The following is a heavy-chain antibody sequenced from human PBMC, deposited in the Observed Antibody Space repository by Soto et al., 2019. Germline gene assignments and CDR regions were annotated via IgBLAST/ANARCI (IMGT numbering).Heavy chain of an antibody. CDR1: GYTFTGAY. V-gene: IGHV1-2*04. CDR3: ARAAAGTEAFDI. CDR2: INPNRGGT. Sequence: ASMKGSCKASGYTFTGAYMQWGREAPGKGLEWMGWINPNRGGTNYAQKFQGWVTMTRDTSISTAYMELSRLRSDDTAVYYCARAAAGTEAFDIWGQGTMVTVSS. D-gene: IGHD6-13*01. J-gene: IGHJ3*02.